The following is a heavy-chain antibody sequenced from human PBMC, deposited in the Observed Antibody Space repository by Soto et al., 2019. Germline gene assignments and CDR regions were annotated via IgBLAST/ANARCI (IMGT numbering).Heavy chain of an antibody. Sequence: ASVKVSCKASGYTFTSYDIYWVRQATGQGLEWMGWMNPNTGNSGYAQKFQGRVTMSSDTSISTAHMELSSLRSEDTAVYYCARRAETNGWNGFGADKYYFDFWGQGTLVTVSS. V-gene: IGHV1-8*01. CDR2: MNPNTGNS. J-gene: IGHJ4*02. CDR3: ARRAETNGWNGFGADKYYFDF. D-gene: IGHD1-1*01. CDR1: GYTFTSYD.